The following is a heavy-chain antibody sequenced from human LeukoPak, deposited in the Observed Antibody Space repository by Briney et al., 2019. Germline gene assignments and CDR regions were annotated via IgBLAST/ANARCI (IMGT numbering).Heavy chain of an antibody. CDR3: ARRGGNPLGAFDI. J-gene: IGHJ3*02. CDR1: GGSISSYY. Sequence: SETLSLTCTVSGGSISSYYWSWIRQPPGKGLEWIGYIYYSGSTNYNPSLKSRVTISVDTSKNQFSLKLSSVTAADTAMYYCARRGGNPLGAFDIWGQGTMVTVSS. V-gene: IGHV4-59*01. D-gene: IGHD4-23*01. CDR2: IYYSGST.